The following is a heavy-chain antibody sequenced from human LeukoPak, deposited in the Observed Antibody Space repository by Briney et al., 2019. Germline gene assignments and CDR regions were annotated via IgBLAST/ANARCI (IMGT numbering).Heavy chain of an antibody. D-gene: IGHD1-26*01. Sequence: SSETLSLTCTVSSGSISSSTYYWAWIRQSPGKGLEWIGSITYSGSTYYNPSLESRVTISVDTSKNQFSLRLISVTAVDTAVYYCARQGVGATDCWGQGTLVTVSS. V-gene: IGHV4-39*01. CDR1: SGSISSSTYY. CDR3: ARQGVGATDC. J-gene: IGHJ4*02. CDR2: ITYSGST.